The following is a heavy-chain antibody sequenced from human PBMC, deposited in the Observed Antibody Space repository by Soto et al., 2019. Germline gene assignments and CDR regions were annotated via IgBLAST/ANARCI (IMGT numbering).Heavy chain of an antibody. J-gene: IGHJ4*02. CDR3: ARLPTMVRGVTMYYFDY. Sequence: EVQLVQSGAEVKKPGESLQISCKGSGYSLTSYWIGWVRQMPGKGLEWMGIIYPGDSDTRYSPSFQGQVTISADKSISTAYLQWSSLKASDTAMYYCARLPTMVRGVTMYYFDYWGQGTLVTVSS. CDR2: IYPGDSDT. V-gene: IGHV5-51*03. D-gene: IGHD3-10*01. CDR1: GYSLTSYW.